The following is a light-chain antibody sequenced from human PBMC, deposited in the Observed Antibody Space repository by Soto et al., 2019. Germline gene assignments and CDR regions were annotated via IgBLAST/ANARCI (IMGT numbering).Light chain of an antibody. Sequence: EIVLTQSPGTLSLSPGERATLSCRASQSVRSNCLAWYQHKPGQAPRLLIYGTSSRATDIPDRFTGSGSGTDFTLTISRLEPEDFAVYSCPQYGRPPQTFGQGTKVDIK. CDR2: GTS. J-gene: IGKJ1*01. CDR3: PQYGRPPQT. CDR1: QSVRSNC. V-gene: IGKV3-20*01.